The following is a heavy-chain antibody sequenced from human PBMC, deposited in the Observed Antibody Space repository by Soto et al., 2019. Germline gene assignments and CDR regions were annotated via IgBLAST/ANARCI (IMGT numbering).Heavy chain of an antibody. CDR3: AKDQGGYSYGSDY. Sequence: PGGSLRLSCAASGFTFSSYGMHWVRQAPGKGLEWVAVISYDGSNKYYADSVKGRFTISRDNSKNTLYLQMNSLRAEDTAVYYCAKDQGGYSYGSDYWGQGTLVTV. CDR1: GFTFSSYG. CDR2: ISYDGSNK. D-gene: IGHD5-18*01. J-gene: IGHJ4*02. V-gene: IGHV3-30*18.